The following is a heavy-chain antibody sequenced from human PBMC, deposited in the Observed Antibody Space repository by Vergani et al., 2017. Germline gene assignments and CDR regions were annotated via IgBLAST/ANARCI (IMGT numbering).Heavy chain of an antibody. J-gene: IGHJ3*02. D-gene: IGHD4-17*01. CDR1: GGSVSSGSYY. Sequence: QVQLQESGPGLVKPSETLSLTCTVSGGSVSSGSYYWSWIRQPAGKGLEWIGYIYYSGSTNYNPSLKSRVTISVDTSKNQFSLKLSSVTAADTAVYYCARALTTDGAFDIWGQGTMVTVSS. CDR2: IYYSGST. V-gene: IGHV4-61*10. CDR3: ARALTTDGAFDI.